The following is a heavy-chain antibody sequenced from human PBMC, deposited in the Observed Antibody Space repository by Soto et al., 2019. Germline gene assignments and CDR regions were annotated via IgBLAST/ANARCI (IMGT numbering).Heavy chain of an antibody. Sequence: EVQLLESGGGLVQPGGSLRLSCAASGFTFSSYAMSWVRQAPGKGLEWVSAISGSGGSTYYADSVKGRFTISRDNSKNTLNLQMNSLRAEDTAVYYCAKDSDIVVVVAADFDYWGQGTLVTVSS. J-gene: IGHJ4*02. V-gene: IGHV3-23*01. CDR2: ISGSGGST. CDR3: AKDSDIVVVVAADFDY. CDR1: GFTFSSYA. D-gene: IGHD2-15*01.